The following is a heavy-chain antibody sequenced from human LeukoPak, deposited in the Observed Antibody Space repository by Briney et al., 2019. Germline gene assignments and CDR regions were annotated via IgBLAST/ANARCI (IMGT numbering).Heavy chain of an antibody. CDR3: VLGTFDY. CDR1: GYTFSSYG. Sequence: ASVKVSCKASGYTFSSYGISWVRQAPGQGLEWMGWISTYNGNTNYTQKLQGRVTMTTDTSTRTAYMELRSLRSEDTAVYYCVLGTFDYWGQGTLVTVSS. D-gene: IGHD1-1*01. V-gene: IGHV1-18*01. J-gene: IGHJ4*02. CDR2: ISTYNGNT.